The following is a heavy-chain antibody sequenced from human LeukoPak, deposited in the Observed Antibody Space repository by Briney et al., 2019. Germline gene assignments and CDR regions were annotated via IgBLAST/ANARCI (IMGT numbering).Heavy chain of an antibody. J-gene: IGHJ4*02. Sequence: PSETLSLTCTVSGGSISSHYWSWIRQPAGKGLEWIGRIYTSGSTNYNPSLKSRVTMSVDTSKNQFSLKLSSVTAADTAVYYCARDADVLRFLEWSTNDYFDYWGQGTLVTVSS. CDR2: IYTSGST. D-gene: IGHD3-3*01. V-gene: IGHV4-4*07. CDR3: ARDADVLRFLEWSTNDYFDY. CDR1: GGSISSHY.